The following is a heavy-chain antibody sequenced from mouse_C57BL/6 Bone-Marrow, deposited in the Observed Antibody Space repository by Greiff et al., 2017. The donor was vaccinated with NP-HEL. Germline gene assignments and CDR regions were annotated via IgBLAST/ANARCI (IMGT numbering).Heavy chain of an antibody. J-gene: IGHJ4*01. CDR3: ARGERGSRPYAMDY. Sequence: QVQLQQPGAELVKPGASVKLSCKASGYTFTSYWMHWVKQRPGQGLEWIGMIHPNSGSTNYNEKFKSKATLTVDKSSSTAYMQLSSLTSEDSAVYYCARGERGSRPYAMDYWGQGTSVTVSS. CDR1: GYTFTSYW. D-gene: IGHD1-1*01. V-gene: IGHV1-64*01. CDR2: IHPNSGST.